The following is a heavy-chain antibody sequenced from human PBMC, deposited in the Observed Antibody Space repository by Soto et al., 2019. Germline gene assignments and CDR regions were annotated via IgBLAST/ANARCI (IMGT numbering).Heavy chain of an antibody. D-gene: IGHD3-22*01. Sequence: SVKVSCKASGGTFSKNAITWVRQAPGQGLEWMGGIIPIFGSTSYAQKFQGRVTITADESTSTAYMELSSLRSEVTAVYYCARADCYDGSGYYYLGPFDYWGQGTLVTVSS. CDR3: ARADCYDGSGYYYLGPFDY. V-gene: IGHV1-69*13. CDR1: GGTFSKNA. CDR2: IIPIFGST. J-gene: IGHJ4*02.